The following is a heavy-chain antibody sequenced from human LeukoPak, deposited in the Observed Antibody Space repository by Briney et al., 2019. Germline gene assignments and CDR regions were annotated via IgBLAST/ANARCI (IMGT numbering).Heavy chain of an antibody. CDR1: GFTFTAYW. CDR3: ARRNWQLVRLWYNWFDP. V-gene: IGHV3-7*01. D-gene: IGHD6-6*01. CDR2: IKQDGSEK. J-gene: IGHJ5*02. Sequence: GGSLRLSCAASGFTFTAYWMTWVRQTPEKGLEWVANIKQDGSEKFYVDSVKGRFTISRDNAKNSLYLQMNSLRAEDTAVYYCARRNWQLVRLWYNWFDPWGQGTLVIVSS.